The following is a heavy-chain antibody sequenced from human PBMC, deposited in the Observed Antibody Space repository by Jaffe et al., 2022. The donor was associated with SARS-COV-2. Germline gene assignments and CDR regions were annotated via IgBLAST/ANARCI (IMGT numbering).Heavy chain of an antibody. Sequence: EVQLVESGGGLVQPGRSLRLSCAASGFTFDDYAMHWVRQAPGKGLEWVSGISWNSGSIGYADSVKGRFTISRDNAKNSLYLQMNSLRAEDTALYYCAKDSGYSSGWEFDPWGQGTLVTVSS. D-gene: IGHD6-19*01. J-gene: IGHJ5*02. CDR2: ISWNSGSI. CDR3: AKDSGYSSGWEFDP. CDR1: GFTFDDYA. V-gene: IGHV3-9*01.